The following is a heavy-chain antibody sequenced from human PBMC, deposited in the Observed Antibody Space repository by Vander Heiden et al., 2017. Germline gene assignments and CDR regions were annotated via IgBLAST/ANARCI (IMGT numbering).Heavy chain of an antibody. V-gene: IGHV3-9*01. Sequence: EVQLVESGGGLVQPGRSLRLSCAASGINFDDYAMHWVRQAPGKGLEWVSGISWNSGSIGYADSVKGRFTISRDNAKNSLYLQMNSLRAEDTALYYCAKDNYYDSSGYYDYWGHGTLVTVSS. CDR2: ISWNSGSI. D-gene: IGHD3-22*01. J-gene: IGHJ4*01. CDR3: AKDNYYDSSGYYDY. CDR1: GINFDDYA.